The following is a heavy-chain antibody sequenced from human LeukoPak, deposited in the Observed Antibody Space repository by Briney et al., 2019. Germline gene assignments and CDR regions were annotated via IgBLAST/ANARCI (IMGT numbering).Heavy chain of an antibody. CDR2: IGDNGGST. Sequence: GGSLRLSCAASGFTFSTFTMTWVRQAPGRGLEWVSVIGDNGGSTYYADSVKGRFTISRDNSKNTLYLQMDGLRGQDAAVYYCVKGGWLDYWGQGILVTVSS. J-gene: IGHJ4*02. D-gene: IGHD5-12*01. CDR1: GFTFSTFT. CDR3: VKGGWLDY. V-gene: IGHV3-23*01.